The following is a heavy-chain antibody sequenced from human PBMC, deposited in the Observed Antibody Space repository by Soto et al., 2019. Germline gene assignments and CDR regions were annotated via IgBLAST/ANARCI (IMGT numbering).Heavy chain of an antibody. Sequence: QVQLQESGPRLVKPSQTLSLTCTVSGGSITRGGYYWTWIRQHPGKGLEWIGYIYYSGSTYYNPSLKGRLTMSVDTAKNQFSLKLSSVTVADRAVYYCARVDSGGYAYFDYWGQGTLVTVSS. CDR3: ARVDSGGYAYFDY. D-gene: IGHD5-12*01. J-gene: IGHJ4*02. V-gene: IGHV4-31*03. CDR1: GGSITRGGYY. CDR2: IYYSGST.